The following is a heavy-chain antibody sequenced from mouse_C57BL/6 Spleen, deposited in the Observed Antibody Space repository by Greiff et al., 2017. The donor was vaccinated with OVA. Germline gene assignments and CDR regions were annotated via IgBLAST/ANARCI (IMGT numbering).Heavy chain of an antibody. CDR1: GYSFTGYY. V-gene: IGHV1-42*01. Sequence: EVHLVESGPELVKPGASVKISCKASGYSFTGYYMNWVKQSPEKSLEWIGEINPSTGGTTYNQKFKAKATLTVDKSSSTAYMQLKSLTSEDSAVYYCARFYYGPFAYWGQGTLVTVSA. D-gene: IGHD2-1*01. CDR2: INPSTGGT. J-gene: IGHJ3*01. CDR3: ARFYYGPFAY.